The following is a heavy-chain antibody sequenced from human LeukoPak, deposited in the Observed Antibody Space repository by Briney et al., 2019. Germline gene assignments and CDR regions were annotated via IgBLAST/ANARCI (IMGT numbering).Heavy chain of an antibody. CDR2: IGYDGSNK. CDR1: GFTFSNYG. D-gene: IGHD3-10*01. Sequence: PGGSLRLSCAASGFTFSNYGMHWVRQAPGKGLEWVAVIGYDGSNKYYADSVKGRFTISRDNSKNTLYLQMNSLRAEDTAVYYCAGNYGPYYFDYWGQGTLVTVSS. V-gene: IGHV3-33*01. J-gene: IGHJ4*02. CDR3: AGNYGPYYFDY.